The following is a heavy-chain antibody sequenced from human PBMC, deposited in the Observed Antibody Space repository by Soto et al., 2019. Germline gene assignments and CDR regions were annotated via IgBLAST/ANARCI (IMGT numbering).Heavy chain of an antibody. CDR1: GYTFTSYG. V-gene: IGHV1-18*01. CDR3: ARSAVSSWSPNYYCYYGMDV. CDR2: ISAYNGNT. J-gene: IGHJ6*02. Sequence: GASVKVSCKASGYTFTSYGISWVRQAPGQGLEWMGWISAYNGNTNYAQKLQGRVTMTTDTSTSTAYMELRSLRSDDTAVYYCARSAVSSWSPNYYCYYGMDVWGQGTTVTVSS. D-gene: IGHD6-13*01.